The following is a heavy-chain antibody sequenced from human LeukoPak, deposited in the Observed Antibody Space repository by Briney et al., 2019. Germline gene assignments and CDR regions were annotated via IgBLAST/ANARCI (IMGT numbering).Heavy chain of an antibody. CDR3: ARGPRITGTDY. CDR1: GFTFSSYA. V-gene: IGHV3-30-3*01. Sequence: GRSLRLSCAASGFTFSSYAMHWVPQAPGKGLARVAVISYDGSNKYYADSVKGRFTISRDNSKNTLYLQMNSLRAEDTAVYYCARGPRITGTDYWGQGTLVTVSS. CDR2: ISYDGSNK. D-gene: IGHD3-3*01. J-gene: IGHJ4*02.